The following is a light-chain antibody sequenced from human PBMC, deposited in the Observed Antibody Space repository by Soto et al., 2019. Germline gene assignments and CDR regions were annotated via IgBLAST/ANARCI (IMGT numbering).Light chain of an antibody. J-gene: IGKJ4*01. CDR3: RNYNSVPPLT. CDR1: QGIGNK. V-gene: IGKV1-27*01. CDR2: AAS. Sequence: DIQMTQSPSSLSASVGDRVTVTCRASQGIGNKLAWYQQRPGQVPRLLMYAASTLHSGVPSRFSGSGFGTDFTLTISSLQPEDVATYYCRNYNSVPPLTSGGGTKVEIK.